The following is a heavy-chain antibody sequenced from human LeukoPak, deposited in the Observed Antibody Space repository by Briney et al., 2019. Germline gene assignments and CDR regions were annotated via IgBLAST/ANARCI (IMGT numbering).Heavy chain of an antibody. CDR3: ARDPLGYCSGGSCYPYYFDY. J-gene: IGHJ4*02. V-gene: IGHV3-30-3*01. D-gene: IGHD2-15*01. CDR2: ISYDGSNE. Sequence: GGSLRLSCAASGFSFRSFAMHWDRQAPGKGLEWVTLISYDGSNEYYADSVKGRFTISRDNSKNTLYLQMNSLRAEDTAVFYCARDPLGYCSGGSCYPYYFDYWGQGTLVTVSS. CDR1: GFSFRSFA.